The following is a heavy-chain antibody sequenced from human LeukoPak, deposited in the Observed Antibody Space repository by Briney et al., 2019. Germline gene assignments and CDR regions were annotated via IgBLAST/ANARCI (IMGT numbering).Heavy chain of an antibody. D-gene: IGHD2-2*01. CDR2: ISYDGSNK. Sequence: PGGSLRLSCAASGFTFSNNAMSWVRQAPGKGLEWVAVISYDGSNKYYADSVKGRFTISRDNSKNTLYLQMNSLRAEDTAVYYCAKDVGGIVVVPAAIHYWGQGTLVTVSS. CDR1: GFTFSNNA. CDR3: AKDVGGIVVVPAAIHY. V-gene: IGHV3-30*18. J-gene: IGHJ4*02.